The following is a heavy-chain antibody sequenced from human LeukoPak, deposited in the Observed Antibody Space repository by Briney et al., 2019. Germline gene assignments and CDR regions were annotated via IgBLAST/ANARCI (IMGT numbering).Heavy chain of an antibody. D-gene: IGHD3-16*01. CDR2: IYTSGST. CDR1: GGSISSGSYY. Sequence: SETLSLTCTVSGGSISSGSYYWSWIRQPAGKGLEWIGRIYTSGSTNYNPSLKSRVTMSLDTSRNQFSLKLRSVTAADTALYYCGRGGSPDGWGKGTTVTVFS. V-gene: IGHV4-61*02. J-gene: IGHJ6*04. CDR3: GRGGSPDG.